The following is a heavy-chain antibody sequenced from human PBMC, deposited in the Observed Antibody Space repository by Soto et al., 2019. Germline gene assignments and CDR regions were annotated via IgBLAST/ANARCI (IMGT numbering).Heavy chain of an antibody. Sequence: EVQLVQSGAEVKKPGESLKISCKVSGYSFVNYWIGWVRQMPGKGLEWMGIIYPADSDTRYSPSFQGQVTISADKSINTAYLQWSSLQASDTATYYCARSRIIGMTWSFDYWGQGTLVTVSS. CDR2: IYPADSDT. V-gene: IGHV5-51*01. J-gene: IGHJ4*02. CDR1: GYSFVNYW. D-gene: IGHD1-20*01. CDR3: ARSRIIGMTWSFDY.